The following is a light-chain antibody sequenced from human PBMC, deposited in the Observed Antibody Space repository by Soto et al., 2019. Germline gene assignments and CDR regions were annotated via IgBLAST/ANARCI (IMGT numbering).Light chain of an antibody. CDR3: QQYGRSPYT. CDR2: DAS. CDR1: QSVSNTY. V-gene: IGKV3-20*01. Sequence: EIVLTQSPGTLSLSPGERATLSCRASQSVSNTYLAWYQQKPGQAPRLLIYDASSRATGIPDRFSGSGSGTDFTLTISRLEPEDFAVYYCQQYGRSPYTVGQGTKLEIK. J-gene: IGKJ2*01.